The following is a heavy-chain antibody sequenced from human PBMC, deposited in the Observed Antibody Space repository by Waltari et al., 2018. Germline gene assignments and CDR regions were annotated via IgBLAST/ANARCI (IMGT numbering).Heavy chain of an antibody. CDR3: AKDVVGYTWDEGVDTIDV. Sequence: EIELVESGGGLSPSGGSLKLSCAASGCSVSSSFMTWVRRAPGKGLECVAILYSAGATYYSQSVRGRFLIARDNSKNILYLQMDDLTAEDTAVYYCAKDVVGYTWDEGVDTIDVWGQGAEVVVSS. D-gene: IGHD3-3*01. J-gene: IGHJ3*01. CDR2: LYSAGAT. CDR1: GCSVSSSF. V-gene: IGHV3-53*01.